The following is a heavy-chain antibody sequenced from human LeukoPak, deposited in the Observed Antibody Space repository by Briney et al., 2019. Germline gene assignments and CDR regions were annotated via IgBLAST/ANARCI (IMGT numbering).Heavy chain of an antibody. CDR2: IYYSGGT. V-gene: IGHV4-59*12. CDR3: ARGRVVAASHNYYYYGMDV. CDR1: GGSINYYY. D-gene: IGHD2-15*01. Sequence: SETLSLTCTVSGGSINYYYWMWIRQPPGKGLEWIGYIYYSGGTHYNPSLKSRVTISVDTSKNQFSLKLSSVTAADTAVYYCARGRVVAASHNYYYYGMDVWGQGTTVTVSS. J-gene: IGHJ6*02.